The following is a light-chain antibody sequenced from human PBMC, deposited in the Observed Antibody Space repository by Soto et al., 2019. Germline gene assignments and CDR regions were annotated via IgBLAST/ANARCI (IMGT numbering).Light chain of an antibody. CDR2: DTS. Sequence: EIVMAQSPAILSVSPGERATVSCRASQSVSSYLAWYQHKPGQAPRLLIYDTSNRATGIPARFSGSGSGTDFTLTISSLEPEDFAVYYCQQRSNWPHTFGQGTRLEIK. V-gene: IGKV3-11*01. J-gene: IGKJ5*01. CDR3: QQRSNWPHT. CDR1: QSVSSY.